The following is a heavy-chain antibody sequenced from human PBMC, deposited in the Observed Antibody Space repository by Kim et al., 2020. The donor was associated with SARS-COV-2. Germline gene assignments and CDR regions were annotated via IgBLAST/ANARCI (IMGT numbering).Heavy chain of an antibody. CDR3: ARDRIAAAGGMDV. D-gene: IGHD6-13*01. Sequence: YPGSVKSRLTINPDTSKIQFSLQLNSVPPEDTAVYYCARDRIAAAGGMDVWGQGTTVTVSS. J-gene: IGHJ6*02. V-gene: IGHV6-1*01.